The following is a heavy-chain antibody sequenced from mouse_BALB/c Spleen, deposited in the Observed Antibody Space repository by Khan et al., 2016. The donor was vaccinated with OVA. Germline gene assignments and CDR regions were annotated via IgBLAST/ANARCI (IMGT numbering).Heavy chain of an antibody. V-gene: IGHV9-3-1*01. D-gene: IGHD2-10*01. CDR2: INTYTGEP. CDR3: ARPPYFSYVMDN. Sequence: QIQLVQSGPELKKPGETVKISCKASGHTFTKYGMNWVKQAPGKGLKWMGWINTYTGEPTYADDFNGRFAFSLETSASTAFLQINNLKNEDTAKYCCARPPYFSYVMDNWGQGTSVTVSS. CDR1: GHTFTKYG. J-gene: IGHJ4*01.